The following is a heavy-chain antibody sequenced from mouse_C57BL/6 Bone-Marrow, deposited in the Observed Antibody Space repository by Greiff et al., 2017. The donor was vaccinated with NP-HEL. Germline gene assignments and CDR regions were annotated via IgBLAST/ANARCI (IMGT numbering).Heavy chain of an antibody. Sequence: EVQLQQSGPVLVKPGASVKMSCKASGYTFTDYYMNWVKQSHGKSLEWIGVINPYNGGTSYNQKFKGKATLTVDKSSSTAYMQLNSLTAEDSAVYYCARKEIYYGSWFAYWGQGTLVTVSA. D-gene: IGHD2-2*01. CDR3: ARKEIYYGSWFAY. J-gene: IGHJ3*01. CDR2: INPYNGGT. CDR1: GYTFTDYY. V-gene: IGHV1-19*01.